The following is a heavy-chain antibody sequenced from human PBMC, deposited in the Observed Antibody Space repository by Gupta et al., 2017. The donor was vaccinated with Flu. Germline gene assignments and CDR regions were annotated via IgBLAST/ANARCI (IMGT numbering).Heavy chain of an antibody. V-gene: IGHV3-23*01. D-gene: IGHD2-8*02. CDR2: ISGSDAT. J-gene: IGHJ4*02. CDR3: ANIPTGIPH. CDR1: GFTFTTFA. Sequence: ASGFTFTTFAMTWVRQAPGKGLEWVSTISGSDATYYADSVKGRFTISRDNSKNTLYLQMVSLRAEDTAVYYCANIPTGIPHWGQGTLVTVSS.